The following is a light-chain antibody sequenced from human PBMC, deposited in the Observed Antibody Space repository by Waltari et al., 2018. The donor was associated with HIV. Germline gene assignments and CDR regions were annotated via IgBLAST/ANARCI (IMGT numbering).Light chain of an antibody. Sequence: DIVMTQSPLSLPVTPGEPASISCRSSQSLLHSNGNNYLAWYLQKTGQSPQLLIYLGSNRASGVPDRFSGSGSGTDLTLKISRVEAEDVGVYYCMQALQTPWTFGQGTKVEIK. J-gene: IGKJ1*01. CDR3: MQALQTPWT. CDR2: LGS. CDR1: QSLLHSNGNNY. V-gene: IGKV2-28*01.